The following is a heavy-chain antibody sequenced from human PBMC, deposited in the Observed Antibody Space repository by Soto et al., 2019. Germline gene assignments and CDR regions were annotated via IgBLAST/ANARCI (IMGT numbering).Heavy chain of an antibody. CDR3: ARGGLRSYWFDP. V-gene: IGHV3-74*01. D-gene: IGHD3-10*01. CDR1: GFTFSTYW. J-gene: IGHJ5*02. CDR2: IIGDGSTT. Sequence: EVQRLESGGGLVQPGGSLRLSCAASGFTFSTYWTHWVRQAPGKGLVWVSRIIGDGSTTNYADSVKGRFTISRDNAKNMLYLLVSGLRAEDTAVYHCARGGLRSYWFDPWGHGTLVTVSS.